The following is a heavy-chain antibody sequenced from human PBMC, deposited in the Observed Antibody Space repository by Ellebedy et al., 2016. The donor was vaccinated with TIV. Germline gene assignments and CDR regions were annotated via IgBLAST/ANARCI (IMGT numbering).Heavy chain of an antibody. CDR2: LSGNGDTT. V-gene: IGHV3-23*01. D-gene: IGHD2-8*01. CDR1: GFTFSSYA. Sequence: PGGSLRLSCAASGFTFSSYAMSWVRQAPGKGLEWVSVLSGNGDTTYYADSVKGRFTISRDNSKNTLYLQMNSLRAEDTAVYYCAKGRRMVYATGGLDSWGQGTLVTVSS. CDR3: AKGRRMVYATGGLDS. J-gene: IGHJ4*02.